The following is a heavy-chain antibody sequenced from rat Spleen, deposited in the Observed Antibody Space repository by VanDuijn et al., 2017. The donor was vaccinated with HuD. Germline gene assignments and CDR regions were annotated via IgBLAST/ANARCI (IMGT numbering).Heavy chain of an antibody. V-gene: IGHV5-20*01. CDR2: VSFNGRST. Sequence: EVQLVESGGGLARPGRSMKLSCAASGFTFSNYDMAWVRQGPTKGLEWVASVSFNGRSTHYRDSVKGRFTISRENAKSTLYLQRDSLRSEDTATYFCTTGRYNWGIMEAWGQGASVTVSS. J-gene: IGHJ4*01. CDR1: GFTFSNYD. D-gene: IGHD1-5*01. CDR3: TTGRYNWGIMEA.